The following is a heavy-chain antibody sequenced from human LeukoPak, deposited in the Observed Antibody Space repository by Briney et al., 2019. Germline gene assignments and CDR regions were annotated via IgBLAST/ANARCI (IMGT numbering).Heavy chain of an antibody. CDR1: GFTFSSYA. J-gene: IGHJ3*02. V-gene: IGHV3-23*01. CDR3: AKSAYIVPAAIGAFDI. Sequence: GGSRRLSCAASGFTFSSYAMSWVRQAPGKGLEWVSAISGSGGSTYYADSVKGRFTISRDNSKNTLYLQMNSLRAEDTAVYYCAKSAYIVPAAIGAFDIWGQGTMVTVSS. CDR2: ISGSGGST. D-gene: IGHD2-2*02.